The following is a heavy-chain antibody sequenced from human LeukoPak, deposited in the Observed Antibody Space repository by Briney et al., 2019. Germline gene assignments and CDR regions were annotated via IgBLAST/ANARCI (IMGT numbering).Heavy chain of an antibody. CDR2: INHSGST. CDR1: GGSISSGGYY. D-gene: IGHD1-26*01. Sequence: SQTLSLTCSVSGGSISSGGYYWSWIRQPPGKGLEWIGEINHSGSTNYNPSLKSRVTISIDTSKNQFSLKLSSVTAADTAVYYCARSPYSGSYHYWGQGTLVTVSS. CDR3: ARSPYSGSYHY. J-gene: IGHJ4*02. V-gene: IGHV4-30-2*01.